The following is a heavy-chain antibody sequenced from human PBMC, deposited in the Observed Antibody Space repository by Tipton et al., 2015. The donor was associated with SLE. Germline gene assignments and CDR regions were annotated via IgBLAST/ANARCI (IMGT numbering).Heavy chain of an antibody. CDR3: ARIHGGTAAPTSYYFDS. V-gene: IGHV4-39*07. CDR2: IYYSGST. J-gene: IGHJ4*02. Sequence: TLSLTCTASGGSASSGSYYWAWVRQPPGKGPEWIGTIYYSGSTYYYPSLKRRITISVDTSKNQFSREVRSVTAADTATYYCARIHGGTAAPTSYYFDSWGQGTPVIVSS. CDR1: GGSASSGSYY. D-gene: IGHD6-13*01.